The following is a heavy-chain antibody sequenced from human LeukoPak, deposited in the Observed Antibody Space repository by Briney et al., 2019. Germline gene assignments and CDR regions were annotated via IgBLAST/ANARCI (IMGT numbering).Heavy chain of an antibody. CDR2: INHSGST. V-gene: IGHV4-34*01. CDR3: ARWTRVVVAGRNWFDP. CDR1: GGSFSGYY. Sequence: SETLSLTCAVYGGSFSGYYWSWIRQPPGKGLEWIGEINHSGSTNYNPSLKSRVTISVDTSKNQFSLKLSSVTAADTAVCYCARWTRVVVAGRNWFDPWGQGTLVTVSS. J-gene: IGHJ5*02. D-gene: IGHD2-2*01.